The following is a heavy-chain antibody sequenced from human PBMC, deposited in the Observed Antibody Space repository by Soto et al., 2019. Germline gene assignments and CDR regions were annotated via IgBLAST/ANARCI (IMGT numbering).Heavy chain of an antibody. J-gene: IGHJ6*02. CDR3: TRRAAAAAVVPYGMDV. Sequence: GGSLRLSCAASGFTFSGSAMHWVRQASGKGLEWVGRIRSKANSYATAYAASVKGRFTISRDDSKNTAYLQMNSLKTEDTAVYYCTRRAAAAAVVPYGMDVWGQGTTVTVSS. CDR1: GFTFSGSA. D-gene: IGHD6-13*01. V-gene: IGHV3-73*01. CDR2: IRSKANSYAT.